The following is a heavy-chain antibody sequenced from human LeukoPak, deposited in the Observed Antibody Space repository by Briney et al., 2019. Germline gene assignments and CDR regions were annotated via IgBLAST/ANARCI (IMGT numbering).Heavy chain of an antibody. Sequence: GESLKISCKGSGYTFINYWIGWVRQMPGKGLEWMGIIYPGDSDTRYSPSFQGQVTISADKSINTAYLQWYSLKASDTAMYYCARPRELLAAYDAFDIWGQGTMVTVSS. CDR3: ARPRELLAAYDAFDI. CDR1: GYTFINYW. D-gene: IGHD6-13*01. J-gene: IGHJ3*02. V-gene: IGHV5-51*01. CDR2: IYPGDSDT.